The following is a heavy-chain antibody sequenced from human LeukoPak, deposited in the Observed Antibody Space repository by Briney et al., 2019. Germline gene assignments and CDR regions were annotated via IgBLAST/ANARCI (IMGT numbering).Heavy chain of an antibody. CDR3: ARERQQWLGPSVY. CDR1: GGSISSGSYY. CDR2: IYTSGST. J-gene: IGHJ4*02. D-gene: IGHD6-19*01. Sequence: SQTLSLTCTVSGGSISSGSYYWSWIRQPAGKGLEWIGRIYTSGSTNYNPSLKSRVTISVDTSKNQFSLKLSSVTAADTAVYYCARERQQWLGPSVYWGQGTLVTVSS. V-gene: IGHV4-61*02.